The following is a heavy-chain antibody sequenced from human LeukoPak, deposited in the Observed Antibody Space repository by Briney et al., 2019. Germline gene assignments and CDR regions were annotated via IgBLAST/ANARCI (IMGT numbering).Heavy chain of an antibody. J-gene: IGHJ4*02. CDR3: TTPAYCGGDCRYYFDY. CDR2: IKSKTDGGTT. CDR1: GFTFSNAW. Sequence: PGGSLRLSCAASGFTFSNAWMSWVRQAPGKGLEWVGRIKSKTDGGTTDYAAPVKGRFTISRDDSKNTLYLQMNSLKTEDTAVYYCTTPAYCGGDCRYYFDYWGQGTLVTVSS. V-gene: IGHV3-15*01. D-gene: IGHD2-21*02.